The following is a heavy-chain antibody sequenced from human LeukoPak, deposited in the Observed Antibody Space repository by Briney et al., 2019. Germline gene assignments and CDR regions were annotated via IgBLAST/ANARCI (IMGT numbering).Heavy chain of an antibody. J-gene: IGHJ6*04. CDR2: IWYDGSNK. V-gene: IGHV3-33*01. CDR3: ARGLQVIYGMDV. Sequence: GRSLRLSCAASGFTFSSYGINWVRQAPGKGLEWVAVIWYDGSNKYYADSVKGRFTISRDNSKNTLYLQMNSLRAEDTAVYYCARGLQVIYGMDVWGKGTTVTVSS. D-gene: IGHD2-21*01. CDR1: GFTFSSYG.